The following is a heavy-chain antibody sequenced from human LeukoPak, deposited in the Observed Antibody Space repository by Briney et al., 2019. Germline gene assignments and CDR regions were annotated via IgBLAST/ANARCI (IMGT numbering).Heavy chain of an antibody. CDR3: ARDYSVYDSSRYDAFDI. CDR2: ISSQSGYK. J-gene: IGHJ3*02. V-gene: IGHV3-21*06. D-gene: IGHD5/OR15-5a*01. CDR1: EFTFSSHS. Sequence: SGGSLRLSCAASEFTFSSHSMNWVRKAPGKGLEWVSSISSQSGYKVYADSVKGRFTISRDNAKNLLYLQMNSLRVEDTAMYYCARDYSVYDSSRYDAFDIWSQGTMVTVSS.